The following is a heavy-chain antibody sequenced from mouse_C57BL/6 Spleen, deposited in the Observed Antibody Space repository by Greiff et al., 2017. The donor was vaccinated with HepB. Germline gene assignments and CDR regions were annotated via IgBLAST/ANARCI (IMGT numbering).Heavy chain of an antibody. CDR1: GYTFTDYY. D-gene: IGHD2-1*01. V-gene: IGHV1-76*01. Sequence: QVQLQQSGAELVRPGASVKLSCKASGYTFTDYYINWVKQRPGQGLEWIARIYPGSGNTYYNEKFKGKATLTAEKSSSTAYMQLSSLTSEDSAVYFCARSTGLDYFDYWGQGTTLTVSS. CDR2: IYPGSGNT. J-gene: IGHJ2*01. CDR3: ARSTGLDYFDY.